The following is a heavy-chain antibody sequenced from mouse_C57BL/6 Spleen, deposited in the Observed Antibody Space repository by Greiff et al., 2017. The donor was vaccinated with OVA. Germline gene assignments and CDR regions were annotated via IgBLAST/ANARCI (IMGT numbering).Heavy chain of an antibody. CDR1: GFNIKNTY. D-gene: IGHD1-1*01. Sequence: EVQLQQSVAELVRPGASVKLSCTASGFNIKNTYMHWVKQRPEQGLEWIGRIDPANGNTKYAPKFQGKATITADTSSNTAYLQLSSLTSENTAIYYCARRNYYGSSHWYFDVWGTGTTVTVSS. V-gene: IGHV14-3*01. CDR2: IDPANGNT. J-gene: IGHJ1*03. CDR3: ARRNYYGSSHWYFDV.